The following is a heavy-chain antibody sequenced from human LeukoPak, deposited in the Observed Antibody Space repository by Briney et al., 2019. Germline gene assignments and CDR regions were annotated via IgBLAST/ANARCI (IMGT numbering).Heavy chain of an antibody. CDR1: GYTFTSYD. J-gene: IGHJ3*02. D-gene: IGHD3-3*01. CDR3: ARGRRWYYDFWSGYYIPYDAFDI. Sequence: GASVKVSCKASGYTFTSYDINWVRQATGQGLEWMGWMNPNSGNTGYAQKFQGRVTITRNTSISTAYMELSSLRSEDTAVYYCARGRRWYYDFWSGYYIPYDAFDIWGQGTMVTVSS. V-gene: IGHV1-8*03. CDR2: MNPNSGNT.